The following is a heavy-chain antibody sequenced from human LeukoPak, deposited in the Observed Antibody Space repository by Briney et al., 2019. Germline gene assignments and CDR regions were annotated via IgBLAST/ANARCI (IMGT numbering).Heavy chain of an antibody. V-gene: IGHV3-11*01. J-gene: IGHJ6*03. D-gene: IGHD5-18*01. CDR1: GFTFSDYY. CDR3: ARGTRVTHFYYYYMDV. Sequence: GGSLRLSCAASGFTFSDYYMSWIRQAPGKGLEWVSYISSSGSTIYYADSVKGRFTISRDNAKNSLYLQMNSLSAEDTAVYYCARGTRVTHFYYYYMDVWGKGTTVTVSS. CDR2: ISSSGSTI.